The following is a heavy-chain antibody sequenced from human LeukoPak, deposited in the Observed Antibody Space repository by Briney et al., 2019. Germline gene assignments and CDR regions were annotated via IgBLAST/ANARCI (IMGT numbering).Heavy chain of an antibody. J-gene: IGHJ4*02. CDR1: GGSFSSGSYY. Sequence: PSETLSLTCSASGGSFSSGSYYWSWIRQPAGKGLEWIGRIYPSGSTNYNPSLKSRVTISVDTSKNQFSLNLNSVTAADTAAYYCAREGTDGFDYWGQGALVTVSS. CDR2: IYPSGST. V-gene: IGHV4-61*02. D-gene: IGHD1-1*01. CDR3: AREGTDGFDY.